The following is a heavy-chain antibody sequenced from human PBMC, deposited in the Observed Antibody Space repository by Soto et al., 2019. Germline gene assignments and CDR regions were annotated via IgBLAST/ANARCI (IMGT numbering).Heavy chain of an antibody. CDR1: GGSISSYY. CDR3: ARERSGGPYSSSWPEFDY. D-gene: IGHD6-13*01. Sequence: ETLSLTCTVSGGSISSYYWSWIRQPAGKGLEWIGRIYTSGSTNYNPSLKSRVTMSVDTSKNQFSLKLSSVTAADTAVYYCARERSGGPYSSSWPEFDYWGQGTLVTVSS. CDR2: IYTSGST. V-gene: IGHV4-4*07. J-gene: IGHJ4*02.